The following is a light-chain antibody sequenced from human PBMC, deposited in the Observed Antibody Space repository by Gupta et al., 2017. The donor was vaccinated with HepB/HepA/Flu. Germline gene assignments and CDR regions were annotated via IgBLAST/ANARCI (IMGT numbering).Light chain of an antibody. CDR1: NSNIERNT. Sequence: QSVLTQPPSASGTPGRGVTIPCSGSNSNIERNTVTWYKQFPGTAPKLLIYNTDQRPSGVPDRFSGSKTGTSASLAISGLQSEDEAEYYCAAWDGNRKAVIFGGGTKLTVL. J-gene: IGLJ2*01. CDR2: NTD. V-gene: IGLV1-44*01. CDR3: AAWDGNRKAVI.